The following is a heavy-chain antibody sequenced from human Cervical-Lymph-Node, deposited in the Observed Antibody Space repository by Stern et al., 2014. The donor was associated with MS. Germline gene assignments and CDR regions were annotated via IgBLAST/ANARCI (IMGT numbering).Heavy chain of an antibody. CDR2: IWYDGSNK. J-gene: IGHJ1*01. Sequence: QVHLVQSGGGVVQPGRSLRLSCAASGFTFSSYGMHWVRQAPGKGLEWVAVIWYDGSNKYYADSVKGRFTISIDNSKNTLYLQMNSLRAEDTAVYYCARGYDSSGFYTYFQHWGQGTLITVSS. CDR3: ARGYDSSGFYTYFQH. D-gene: IGHD3-22*01. CDR1: GFTFSSYG. V-gene: IGHV3-33*01.